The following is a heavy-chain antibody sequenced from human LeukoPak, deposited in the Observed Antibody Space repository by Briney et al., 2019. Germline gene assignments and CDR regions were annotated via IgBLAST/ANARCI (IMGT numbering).Heavy chain of an antibody. CDR3: ARGIFYGSGSQSFDY. D-gene: IGHD3-10*01. V-gene: IGHV3-48*01. Sequence: GGSLRLSCAASGFTFSYYSTSWIRQAPGKGLEWISYISGSSNIKYFADSVKGRFTISRDNAKESLYLQMDSLRAEDTAFYYCARGIFYGSGSQSFDYWGRGTLVTVSS. CDR2: ISGSSNIK. J-gene: IGHJ4*02. CDR1: GFTFSYYS.